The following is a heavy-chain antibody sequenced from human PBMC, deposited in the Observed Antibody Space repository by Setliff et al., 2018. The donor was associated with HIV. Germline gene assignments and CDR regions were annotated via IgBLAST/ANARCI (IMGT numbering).Heavy chain of an antibody. CDR3: VPETNTFVY. V-gene: IGHV3-7*03. J-gene: IGHJ4*02. CDR2: IKQDGSET. D-gene: IGHD2-8*01. Sequence: LRLSCAASGFTFSNYWMSWVRQAPGKGLEWVANIKQDGSETYYLGSVKGRFTISRDNAKNSLYLQMTDMRAEDTALYYCVPETNTFVYWGPGTLVTVSS. CDR1: GFTFSNYW.